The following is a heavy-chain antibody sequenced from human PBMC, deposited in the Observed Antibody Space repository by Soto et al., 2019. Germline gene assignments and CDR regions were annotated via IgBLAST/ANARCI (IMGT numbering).Heavy chain of an antibody. CDR2: ISGSGGST. D-gene: IGHD3-10*01. J-gene: IGHJ6*02. CDR1: GFTFSSYA. Sequence: GGSLRLSCAASGFTFSSYAMSWVRQAPGKGLEWVSAISGSGGSTYYADSVKGRFTISRDNSKNTLYLQMNSLRAEDTAVYYCARGDTMEGYYYYGMDVWGQGTTVTVSS. CDR3: ARGDTMEGYYYYGMDV. V-gene: IGHV3-23*01.